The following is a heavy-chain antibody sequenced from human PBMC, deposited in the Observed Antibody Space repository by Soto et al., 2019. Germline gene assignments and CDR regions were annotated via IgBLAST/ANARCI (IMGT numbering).Heavy chain of an antibody. D-gene: IGHD4-17*01. CDR2: IYYSGST. CDR3: ARAALDYGDYYYGMDV. Sequence: QVQLQESGPGLVKPSQTLSLTCTVSGGSISSGGYYWSWIRQHPGKGLEWIGYIYYSGSTYYNPSLKSRVTISVDPSKNQCSLKLSSVTAADTAVYYCARAALDYGDYYYGMDVWGQGTTVTVSS. J-gene: IGHJ6*02. CDR1: GGSISSGGYY. V-gene: IGHV4-31*03.